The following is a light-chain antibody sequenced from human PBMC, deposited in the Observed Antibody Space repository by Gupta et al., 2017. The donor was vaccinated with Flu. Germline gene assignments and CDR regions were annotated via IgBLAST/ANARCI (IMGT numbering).Light chain of an antibody. J-gene: IGKJ1*01. CDR3: QQRSNWWT. CDR2: YAS. CDR1: QRVSSY. Sequence: EIVLTQSPATLSLSPGGRATLSCRASQRVSSYLAWYQQEPGQAPMLLIDYASNSAAGIPARFSGSGSGTDFTLTISSLEPEDFAVYYCQQRSNWWTFGQGTKVEIK. V-gene: IGKV3-11*01.